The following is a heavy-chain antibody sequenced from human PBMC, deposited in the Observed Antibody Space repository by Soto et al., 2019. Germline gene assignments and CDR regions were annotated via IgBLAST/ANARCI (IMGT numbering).Heavy chain of an antibody. V-gene: IGHV1-69*02. CDR1: GGTFSSYT. Sequence: SVKVSCKASGGTFSSYTISWVRQAPGQGLEWMGRIIPILGIANYAQKFQGRVTITADKSTSTAYMELSSLRSEDTAVYYCARGDSSGGDAFDIWGQGTMVTVSS. J-gene: IGHJ3*02. CDR2: IIPILGIA. D-gene: IGHD3-22*01. CDR3: ARGDSSGGDAFDI.